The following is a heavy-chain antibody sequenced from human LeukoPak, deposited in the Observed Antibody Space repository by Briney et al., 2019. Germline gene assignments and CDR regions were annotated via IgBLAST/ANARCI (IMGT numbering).Heavy chain of an antibody. CDR1: GFTVSSNY. Sequence: PGGSLSLSCAASGFTVSSNYMSWVRQAPGKGLEWVSVIYSGGSTYYADSVKGRFTISRDNSKNTLYLQMNSLRAEDTAVYYCARDLTEGAFDIWGQGTMVTVSS. CDR3: ARDLTEGAFDI. V-gene: IGHV3-66*02. J-gene: IGHJ3*02. D-gene: IGHD4/OR15-4a*01. CDR2: IYSGGST.